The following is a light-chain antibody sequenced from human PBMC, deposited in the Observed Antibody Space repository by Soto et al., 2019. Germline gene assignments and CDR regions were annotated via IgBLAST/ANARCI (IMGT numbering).Light chain of an antibody. Sequence: ESVLTQSPDTLSLSPGERATLSCRASRDAYNGYLAWYQQRPGQAPRLLIYGVFRRANGIPDRFSGSGFGTDFTLTITRLEPEDFAVYYCHQYGSSPATFGQGTKVDI. J-gene: IGKJ1*01. V-gene: IGKV3-20*01. CDR3: HQYGSSPAT. CDR2: GVF. CDR1: RDAYNGY.